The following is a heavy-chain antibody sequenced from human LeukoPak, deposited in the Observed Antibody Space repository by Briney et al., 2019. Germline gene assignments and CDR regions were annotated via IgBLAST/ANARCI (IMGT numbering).Heavy chain of an antibody. V-gene: IGHV4-4*02. J-gene: IGHJ5*02. CDR3: AVFYDSSGYYYANWFDP. D-gene: IGHD3-22*01. CDR2: IYHSGST. Sequence: SGTLSLTCAVSGGSISSSNWWSWVRQPPGKGLEWIGEIYHSGSTNYNPSLKSRVTISVDKSKNQFSQKLSSVTAADTAVYYCAVFYDSSGYYYANWFDPWGQGTLVTVSS. CDR1: GGSISSSNW.